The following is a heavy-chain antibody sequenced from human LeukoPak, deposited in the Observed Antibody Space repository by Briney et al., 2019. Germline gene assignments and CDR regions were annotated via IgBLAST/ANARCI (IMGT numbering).Heavy chain of an antibody. V-gene: IGHV4-4*07. CDR1: GGSIRNYY. J-gene: IGHJ4*02. CDR3: ASDRGSGWFDY. D-gene: IGHD6-19*01. Sequence: SETLSLTCTVSGGSIRNYYWNWIRQPAGKGLERVGRIQTSGNTNYSPSLKSRITISVDRSKNQVSLKLTSVTAADTAVYYCASDRGSGWFDYWGQGTLVTVSS. CDR2: IQTSGNT.